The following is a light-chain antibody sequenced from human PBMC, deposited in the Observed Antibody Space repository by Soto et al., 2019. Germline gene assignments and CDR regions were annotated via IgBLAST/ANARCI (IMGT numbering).Light chain of an antibody. CDR3: QQYNNWPPIT. Sequence: EIVLTQSPATLSLSPGERATLSCRASQSVSSYLAWYQQKPGQAPRLLIYDASNRATGIPARFSGSGSGTEFTLPISSLQSEDFAVYYCQQYNNWPPITFGQVTRLEIK. J-gene: IGKJ5*01. CDR2: DAS. V-gene: IGKV3-11*01. CDR1: QSVSSY.